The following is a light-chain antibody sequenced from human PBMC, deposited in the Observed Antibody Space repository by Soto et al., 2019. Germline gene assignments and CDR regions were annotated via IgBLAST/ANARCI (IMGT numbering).Light chain of an antibody. Sequence: DIQMTQSPSSLSASVVDRVTITFLASQTISTYVNWYQQRPGKAPKVLLFGSSTLQIGVPSRFSGTGYGTDFTLTVSNLQPEDFATYYCQHNYDIPWTFGQGTKVDIK. CDR1: QTISTY. J-gene: IGKJ1*01. CDR2: GSS. CDR3: QHNYDIPWT. V-gene: IGKV1-39*01.